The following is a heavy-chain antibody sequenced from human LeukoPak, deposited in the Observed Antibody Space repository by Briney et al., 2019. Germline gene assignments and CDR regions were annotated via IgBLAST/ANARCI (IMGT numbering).Heavy chain of an antibody. CDR1: GYTFTSYG. Sequence: ASVKVSCKASGYTFTSYGISWVRQAPGQGLEWMGWISAYNGNTNYAQKLQGRVTMTTDTSTSTAYMELRSLRSDDTAVYYCARRGRSQYYYYGMDVWGQGTTVTASS. CDR3: ARRGRSQYYYYGMDV. CDR2: ISAYNGNT. J-gene: IGHJ6*02. V-gene: IGHV1-18*01.